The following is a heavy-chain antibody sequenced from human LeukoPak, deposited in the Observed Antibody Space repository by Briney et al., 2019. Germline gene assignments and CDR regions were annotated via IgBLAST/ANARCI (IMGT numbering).Heavy chain of an antibody. CDR2: IYYSGST. D-gene: IGHD3-9*01. V-gene: IGHV4-59*08. CDR3: ASSYYDTYYYYYGMDV. J-gene: IGHJ6*02. Sequence: SETLSLTCAVYGGSFSGYYWSWIRQPPGKGLEWIGYIYYSGSTNYNPSLKSRVTISVDTSKNQFSLKLSSVTAADTAVYYCASSYYDTYYYYYGMDVWGQGTTVTVSS. CDR1: GGSFSGYY.